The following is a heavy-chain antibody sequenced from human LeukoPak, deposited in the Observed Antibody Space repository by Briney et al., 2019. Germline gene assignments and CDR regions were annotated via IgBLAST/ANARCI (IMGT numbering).Heavy chain of an antibody. Sequence: PSETLSLTCTVSGGSISSVAYWGCVRQPPGKGLEWIATIYRTGSTYYNPSLESRVTISIDTSKNQFFLKLNSMTAADTAVYYCANSWYYYDSSGLPKADAFDRWGQGTLVTVSS. J-gene: IGHJ3*01. CDR1: GGSISSVAY. CDR3: ANSWYYYDSSGLPKADAFDR. CDR2: IYRTGST. D-gene: IGHD3-22*01. V-gene: IGHV4-38-2*02.